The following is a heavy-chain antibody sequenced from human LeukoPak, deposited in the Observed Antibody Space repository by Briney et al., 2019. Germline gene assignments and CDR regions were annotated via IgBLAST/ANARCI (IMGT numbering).Heavy chain of an antibody. D-gene: IGHD2/OR15-2a*01. CDR1: GFTFSSYA. V-gene: IGHV3-23*01. J-gene: IGHJ4*02. CDR2: ISGSAGGT. Sequence: PGGSLRLSCAASGFTFSSYAMSWVRQAPGKGLDWVSAISGSAGGTFYADSVKGRLTISRDNSKNTLYLQMNSLRAEDTAIYYCAREGPRGNSQFDYWGQGTLVTVSS. CDR3: AREGPRGNSQFDY.